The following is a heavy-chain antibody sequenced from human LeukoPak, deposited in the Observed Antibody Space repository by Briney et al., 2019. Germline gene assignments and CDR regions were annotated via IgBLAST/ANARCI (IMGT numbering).Heavy chain of an antibody. Sequence: GESLNISCKGSGDSFTTYWIGWVRQMPGKGLEWMGIVYPSDSDTRISPSFQGQVTISAGKSISTAYLQWSSLKASDTAMYYCARLPPGTDNWFDPWGQGTLVTVSS. CDR2: VYPSDSDT. CDR3: ARLPPGTDNWFDP. J-gene: IGHJ5*02. CDR1: GDSFTTYW. V-gene: IGHV5-51*01. D-gene: IGHD1-1*01.